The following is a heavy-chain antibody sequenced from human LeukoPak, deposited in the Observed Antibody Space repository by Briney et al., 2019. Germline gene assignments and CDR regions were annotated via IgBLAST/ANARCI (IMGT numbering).Heavy chain of an antibody. CDR1: GGSISSSSYY. D-gene: IGHD3-10*01. CDR3: ARPLEVRGPHDAFDI. V-gene: IGHV4-39*01. CDR2: IYYSGST. Sequence: SETLSFTCTVSGGSISSSSYYWGWIRQPPGKGLEWIGSIYYSGSTYYNPSLKSRVTISVDTSKNQFSLKLSSVTAADTAVYYCARPLEVRGPHDAFDIWGQGTMVTVSS. J-gene: IGHJ3*02.